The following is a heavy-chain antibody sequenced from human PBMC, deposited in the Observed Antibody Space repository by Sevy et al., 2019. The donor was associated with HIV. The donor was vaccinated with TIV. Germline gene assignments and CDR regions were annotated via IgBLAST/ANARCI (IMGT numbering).Heavy chain of an antibody. CDR2: ISYDGSNK. D-gene: IGHD3-10*01. CDR3: AKDRVRGGASYGMDV. J-gene: IGHJ6*02. CDR1: GFTFSSYG. Sequence: GGSLRLSCAASGFTFSSYGMHWVRQAPGKGLEWVAVISYDGSNKYYADSVKGRFTISRDNSKNTLYLQMNGLRAGDTAVYYCAKDRVRGGASYGMDVWGQGTTVTVSS. V-gene: IGHV3-30*18.